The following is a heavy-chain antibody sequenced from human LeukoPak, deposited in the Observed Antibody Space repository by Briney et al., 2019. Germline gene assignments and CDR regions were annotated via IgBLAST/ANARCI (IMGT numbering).Heavy chain of an antibody. CDR2: ISGSGGST. CDR3: AKSPLIWGSYLLGDY. J-gene: IGHJ4*02. CDR1: GFTFSSYA. Sequence: GGSLRLSCAASGFTFSSYAMSWVRQAPGKGLEWVSAISGSGGSTYYADSVKGRFTISRDNSKNTLYLQMNSPRAEDTAVYYCAKSPLIWGSYLLGDYWGQGTLVTVSS. V-gene: IGHV3-23*01. D-gene: IGHD3-16*02.